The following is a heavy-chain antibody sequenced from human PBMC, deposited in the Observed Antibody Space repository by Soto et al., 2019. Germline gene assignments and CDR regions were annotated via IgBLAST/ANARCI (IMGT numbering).Heavy chain of an antibody. J-gene: IGHJ5*02. CDR1: GGSISSHY. Sequence: SETLSLTCAVSGGSISSHYWSWIRQPPGKGLEWIGYIYYTGSTSYNPSLKSRVTMSVDTSKNQLSLKLSSVTAADTAVYYCARGISIFGVIIRWVDPWGQGSLVTVSS. CDR3: ARGISIFGVIIRWVDP. CDR2: IYYTGST. V-gene: IGHV4-59*08. D-gene: IGHD3-3*01.